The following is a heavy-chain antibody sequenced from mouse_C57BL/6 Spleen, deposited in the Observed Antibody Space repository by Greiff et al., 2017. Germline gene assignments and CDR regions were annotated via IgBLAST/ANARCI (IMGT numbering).Heavy chain of an antibody. Sequence: QVQLQQPGAELVRPGSSVKLSCKASGYTFTSYWMHWVKQRPIQGLEWIGNIDPSDSETHYNQKFKDKATLTVDKSSSTAYMQHSSLTSEEAAVYYCARQAYGLDYWGQGTTLTVSS. D-gene: IGHD1-1*01. CDR3: ARQAYGLDY. J-gene: IGHJ2*01. CDR2: IDPSDSET. V-gene: IGHV1-52*01. CDR1: GYTFTSYW.